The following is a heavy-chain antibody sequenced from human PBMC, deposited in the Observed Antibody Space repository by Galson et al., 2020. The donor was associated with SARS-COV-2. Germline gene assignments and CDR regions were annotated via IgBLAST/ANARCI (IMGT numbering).Heavy chain of an antibody. J-gene: IGHJ6*02. CDR3: AAGSVEGGTWDNYYFYGRDV. CDR2: VVVGSGNT. CDR1: GFTFSTSA. Sequence: SVKVSCKASGFTFSTSAMQWVRQPRGQRLEWIGWVVVGSGNTNYAQRFQERVTITRDMSTRTVYMELSSLRSEDTAVYYCAAGSVEGGTWDNYYFYGRDVWGHGTTVTVSS. D-gene: IGHD2-15*01. V-gene: IGHV1-58*02.